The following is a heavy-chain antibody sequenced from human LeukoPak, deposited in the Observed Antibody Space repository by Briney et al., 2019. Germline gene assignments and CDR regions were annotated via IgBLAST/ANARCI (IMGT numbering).Heavy chain of an antibody. CDR1: GYTFTGCY. CDR3: ARDSCGGDCYSAEFDY. V-gene: IGHV1-2*06. D-gene: IGHD2-21*02. J-gene: IGHJ4*02. Sequence: ASVKVSCKASGYTFTGCYMHWVRQAPGQGLEWMGRINPNSGGTNYAQKFQGRVTMTRDTSISTAYMELSRLRSDDTAVYYCARDSCGGDCYSAEFDYWGQGTLVTVSS. CDR2: INPNSGGT.